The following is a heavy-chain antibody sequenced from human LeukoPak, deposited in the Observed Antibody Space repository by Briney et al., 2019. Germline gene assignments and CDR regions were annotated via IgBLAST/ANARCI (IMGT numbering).Heavy chain of an antibody. CDR1: GFTVSSNY. CDR2: IYSGGAT. V-gene: IGHV3-53*01. D-gene: IGHD1-14*01. Sequence: GRSLRLSCAAFGFTVSSNYMSWVRQPPGKGLEWVSVIYSGGATYYADSVKGRFTISRDNSKNTLYLQMNSLRAEDTAVYYCARDQVSWGQGTLVTVSS. CDR3: ARDQVS. J-gene: IGHJ5*02.